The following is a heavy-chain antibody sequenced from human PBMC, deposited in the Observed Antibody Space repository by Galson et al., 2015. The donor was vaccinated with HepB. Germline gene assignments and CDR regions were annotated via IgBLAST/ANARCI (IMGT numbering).Heavy chain of an antibody. Sequence: SLRLSCAASGFTFSSYSMNWVRQAPGKGLEWVSYISSSSSTIYYADSVKGRFTISRDNAKNPLYLQMNSLRAEDTAVYYCARDGYYELTLRPIDYWGQGTLVTVSS. D-gene: IGHD3-22*01. V-gene: IGHV3-48*01. CDR3: ARDGYYELTLRPIDY. CDR1: GFTFSSYS. CDR2: ISSSSSTI. J-gene: IGHJ4*02.